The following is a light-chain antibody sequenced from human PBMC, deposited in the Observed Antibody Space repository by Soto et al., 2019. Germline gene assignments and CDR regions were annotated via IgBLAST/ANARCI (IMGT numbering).Light chain of an antibody. CDR3: LQEINYPWT. Sequence: AIQMTQSPSSLSESVGDRVTISCQASQGIGNALGWYQQKQGKXYKXXIYGASNLQSGVPPRFSGSESGTDLTLAISSLQPEDAETDECLQEINYPWTFGQGTKVDIK. CDR2: GAS. V-gene: IGKV1-6*01. CDR1: QGIGNA. J-gene: IGKJ1*01.